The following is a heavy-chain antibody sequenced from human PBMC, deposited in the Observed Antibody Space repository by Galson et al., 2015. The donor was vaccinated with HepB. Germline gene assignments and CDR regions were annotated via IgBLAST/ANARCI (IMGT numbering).Heavy chain of an antibody. CDR3: ARGGSNWYSSFDY. Sequence: SVKVSCKASGYTFTSYDISWVRQAPGQGLEWMGWISAYNGNTNYAQMFRGRVTMTPDTSTSTAYMELRNLRSDDTAVYYCARGGSNWYSSFDYWGQGTLVTVSS. J-gene: IGHJ4*02. CDR1: GYTFTSYD. D-gene: IGHD6-13*01. CDR2: ISAYNGNT. V-gene: IGHV1-18*01.